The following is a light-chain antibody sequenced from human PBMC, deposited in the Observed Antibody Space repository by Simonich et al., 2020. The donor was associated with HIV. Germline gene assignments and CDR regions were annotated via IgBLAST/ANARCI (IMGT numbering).Light chain of an antibody. CDR2: DAS. Sequence: EVVLTQSPATLSLSPGERATLSCRASQSVSSSYLAWYQQKPGQAPRLLIYDASNRATGIPARFSGSGSGTDFTLTISSLQPEDFATYYCQQSYSTPPTFGQGTKVEIK. J-gene: IGKJ1*01. CDR3: QQSYSTPPT. CDR1: QSVSSSY. V-gene: IGKV3D-20*02.